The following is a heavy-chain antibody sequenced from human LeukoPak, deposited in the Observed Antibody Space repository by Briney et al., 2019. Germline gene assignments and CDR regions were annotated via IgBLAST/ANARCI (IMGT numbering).Heavy chain of an antibody. V-gene: IGHV3-23*01. D-gene: IGHD2-2*01. Sequence: PGGSLRLSCAASGFTFSSYAMSWVRQAPGKGLEWVSAISGSGGSTYYADSVKGRFTISRDNSKNSLYLQMNSLRAEDTAVYYCASHIVVVPGTGGDPDAFDIWGQGTMVTVSS. J-gene: IGHJ3*02. CDR3: ASHIVVVPGTGGDPDAFDI. CDR1: GFTFSSYA. CDR2: ISGSGGST.